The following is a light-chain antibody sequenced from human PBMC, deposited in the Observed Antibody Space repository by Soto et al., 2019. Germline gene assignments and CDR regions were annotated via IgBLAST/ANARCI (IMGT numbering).Light chain of an antibody. CDR1: QSFRGL. CDR2: DAY. J-gene: IGKJ5*01. V-gene: IGKV3-11*01. CDR3: QQRHMWPIT. Sequence: VLTQSPVTLSLSPGERATLSCRASQSFRGLLAWYQQKPGQAPRLLIYDAYNRATGIPPRFSGSGSGTDFTLTISSLEPEDSAVYYCQQRHMWPITCGQGTRLEIK.